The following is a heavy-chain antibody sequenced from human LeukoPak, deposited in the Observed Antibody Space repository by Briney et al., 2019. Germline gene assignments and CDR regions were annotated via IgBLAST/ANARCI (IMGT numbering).Heavy chain of an antibody. J-gene: IGHJ6*03. V-gene: IGHV1-69*13. D-gene: IGHD1-26*01. Sequence: GASVKVSCKASGGTFSSYAISWVRQAPGQGPEWMGGIIPIFGTANYAQKFQCRVTITADEATSTAYMELSSLRSEDTAVYYCARGGGGSSPYYYYYMDVWGKGTTVTISS. CDR3: ARGGGGSSPYYYYYMDV. CDR1: GGTFSSYA. CDR2: IIPIFGTA.